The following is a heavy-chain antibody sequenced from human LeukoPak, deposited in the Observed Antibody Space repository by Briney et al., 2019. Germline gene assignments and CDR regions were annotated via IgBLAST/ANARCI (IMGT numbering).Heavy chain of an antibody. CDR2: ISGSGGST. CDR1: GFSFSSYA. D-gene: IGHD4/OR15-4a*01. Sequence: GGSLRLSCAASGFSFSSYAMSWVRQAPGKGLEWVSGISGSGGSTYYADSVKGRFTISGDNSKNTLYLQMDSLRADDTAVYYCAKDTNTWTMDYWGQGTLVIVSS. V-gene: IGHV3-23*01. J-gene: IGHJ4*02. CDR3: AKDTNTWTMDY.